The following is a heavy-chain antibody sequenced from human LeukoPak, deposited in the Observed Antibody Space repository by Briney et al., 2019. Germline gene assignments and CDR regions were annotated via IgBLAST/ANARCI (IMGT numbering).Heavy chain of an antibody. Sequence: GGSLRLPCAASGFTFGDTWMNWVRQVPGQGLEWVANIKQDGSEKYYVDSVKGRFTISRDNAKNSLYLQMNSLRAEDTAVYYCARYQLPDYWGQGTLVTVSS. CDR1: GFTFGDTW. J-gene: IGHJ4*02. CDR3: ARYQLPDY. CDR2: IKQDGSEK. D-gene: IGHD2-2*01. V-gene: IGHV3-7*03.